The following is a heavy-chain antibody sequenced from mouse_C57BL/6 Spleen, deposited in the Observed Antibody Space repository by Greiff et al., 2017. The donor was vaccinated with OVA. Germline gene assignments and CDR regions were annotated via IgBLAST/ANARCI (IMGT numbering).Heavy chain of an antibody. CDR3: ARDADGSSPYWYFDV. D-gene: IGHD1-1*01. CDR1: GFTFSSYA. Sequence: EVQVVESGGGLVKPGGSLKLSCAASGFTFSSYAMSWVRQTPEKRLEWVATISDGGSYTYYPDNVKGRFTISRDNAKNNLYLQMSHLKSEDTAMYYCARDADGSSPYWYFDVWGTGTTVTVSS. J-gene: IGHJ1*03. CDR2: ISDGGSYT. V-gene: IGHV5-4*01.